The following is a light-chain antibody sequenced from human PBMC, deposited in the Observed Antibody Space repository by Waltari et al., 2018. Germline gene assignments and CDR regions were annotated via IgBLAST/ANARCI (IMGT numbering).Light chain of an antibody. CDR2: SAS. Sequence: DIQMTQSPSSLSVSVGDRVTITCRASQSIRRSLNWYQQKPGKAPKLLIYSASSLKSGVPSRFSGSGSGTDFTLTISSLQPEDFATYHCQQSFSNLWTFGQGTKVDIK. CDR1: QSIRRS. V-gene: IGKV1-39*01. CDR3: QQSFSNLWT. J-gene: IGKJ1*01.